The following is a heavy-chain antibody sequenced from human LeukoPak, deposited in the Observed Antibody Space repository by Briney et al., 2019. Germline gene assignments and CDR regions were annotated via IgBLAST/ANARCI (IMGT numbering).Heavy chain of an antibody. J-gene: IGHJ4*02. V-gene: IGHV3-23*01. D-gene: IGHD5-24*01. CDR3: AKRAGYNSNYFDY. Sequence: GGALRLSCAASGFTFNSYAMSWVRQAPGRGLERVSAISGSGSSTYYADSVKGRFTISRDNSRNTLSLQMNSLRAEDTAVYYCAKRAGYNSNYFDYWGQGTLVTVSS. CDR2: ISGSGSST. CDR1: GFTFNSYA.